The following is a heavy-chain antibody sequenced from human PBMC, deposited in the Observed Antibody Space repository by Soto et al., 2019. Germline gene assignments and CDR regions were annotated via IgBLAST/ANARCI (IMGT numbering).Heavy chain of an antibody. D-gene: IGHD3-10*01. CDR3: ARSGSTGTFDY. J-gene: IGHJ4*02. CDR1: GGTFSSYT. CDR2: IIPILGIA. V-gene: IGHV1-69*02. Sequence: QVQLVQSGAEVKKPGSSVKVSCKASGGTFSSYTISWVRQAPGQGLEWMGRIIPILGIANYAQKFQGRVTITADKFTSTAYMELSSLRAEDTAVYYCARSGSTGTFDYWGQGTLVTVSS.